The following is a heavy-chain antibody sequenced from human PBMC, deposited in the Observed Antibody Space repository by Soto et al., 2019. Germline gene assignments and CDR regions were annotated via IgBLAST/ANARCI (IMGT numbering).Heavy chain of an antibody. CDR3: APDQPSPYGAPLRSSRNS. V-gene: IGHV1-2*02. D-gene: IGHD4-17*01. Sequence: GASVKVSCKASGYTFTGYYIHWVRQAPGQGLEWMGWINPNSGGTNYAQKFQGRVTMTRDTSISTAYMELSSLRSDDTAVYYCAPDQPSPYGAPLRSSRNSCGQRTRVTV. J-gene: IGHJ6*02. CDR2: INPNSGGT. CDR1: GYTFTGYY.